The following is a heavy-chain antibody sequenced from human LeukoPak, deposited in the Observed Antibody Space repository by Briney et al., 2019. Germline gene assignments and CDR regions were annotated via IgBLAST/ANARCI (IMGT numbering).Heavy chain of an antibody. CDR2: INPSGGST. D-gene: IGHD2-21*02. CDR1: GYTFTSYY. Sequence: ASVKVSCKASGYTFTSYYMHWVRQAPGQGLEWMGIINPSGGSTSYAQKFQGRVTMTRDTSTSTVYMELSGLRSEDTAVYYCARVVTGHSMRSNWFDPWGQGTLVTVSS. J-gene: IGHJ5*02. V-gene: IGHV1-46*01. CDR3: ARVVTGHSMRSNWFDP.